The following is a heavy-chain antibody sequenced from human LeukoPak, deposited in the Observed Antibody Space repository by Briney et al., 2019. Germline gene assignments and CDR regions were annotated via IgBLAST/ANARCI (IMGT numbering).Heavy chain of an antibody. Sequence: SETLSLTCTVSGAPVRSYYWSWIRHSPGRGLEWIGYVYYTGDTNYNPSLKSRVTISIDMPNYQFSLKLRSVTAADTAVYFCARHLSSADSWFDYWGQGTLVTVSS. CDR2: VYYTGDT. CDR3: ARHLSSADSWFDY. V-gene: IGHV4-59*08. J-gene: IGHJ5*01. CDR1: GAPVRSYY.